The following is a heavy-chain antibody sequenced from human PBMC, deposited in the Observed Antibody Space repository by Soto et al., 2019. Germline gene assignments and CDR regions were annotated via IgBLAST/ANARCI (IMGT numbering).Heavy chain of an antibody. Sequence: GGSLRLSCAASGFTFSSYGMHWVRQAPGKGLEWVAVIWYDGSNKYYADSVKGRFTISRDNSKNTLYLQMNSLRAEDTAVYYCARYSSSTGDYYYYMDVWGKGTTVTVSS. V-gene: IGHV3-33*01. CDR3: ARYSSSTGDYYYYMDV. CDR2: IWYDGSNK. CDR1: GFTFSSYG. D-gene: IGHD6-13*01. J-gene: IGHJ6*03.